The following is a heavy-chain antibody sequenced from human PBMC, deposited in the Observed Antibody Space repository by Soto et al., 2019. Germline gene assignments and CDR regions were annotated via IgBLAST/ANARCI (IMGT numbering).Heavy chain of an antibody. D-gene: IGHD2-2*01. CDR2: IGSSGRST. V-gene: IGHV3-23*01. CDR1: GFTFSSYA. J-gene: IGHJ4*02. CDR3: ARDESAGSSTSN. Sequence: GGSLRLSCAASGFTFSSYAMSWVRQAPGKGLEWVSAIGSSGRSTYYADSVKGRFTTSRDNAKNSLYLQMNSLRAEDTALYFCARDESAGSSTSNWGQGTLVTVSS.